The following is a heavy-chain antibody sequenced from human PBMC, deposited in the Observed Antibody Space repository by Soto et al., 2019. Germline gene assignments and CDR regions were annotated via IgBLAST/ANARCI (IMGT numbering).Heavy chain of an antibody. J-gene: IGHJ6*02. V-gene: IGHV1-69*12. CDR3: ARGTWIQLWLHYYYGMDV. Sequence: QVQLVQSGAEVKKPGSSVKVSCKASGGTFSSYAISWVRQAPGQGLEWMGGIIPIFGTANYAQKFQGRVTITADESTSTAYMELSSLRSEDTAVYYCARGTWIQLWLHYYYGMDVWGQGTTVTVSS. CDR1: GGTFSSYA. CDR2: IIPIFGTA. D-gene: IGHD5-18*01.